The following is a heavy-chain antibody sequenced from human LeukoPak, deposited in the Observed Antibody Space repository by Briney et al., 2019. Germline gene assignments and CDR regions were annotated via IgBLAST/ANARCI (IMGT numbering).Heavy chain of an antibody. D-gene: IGHD3-10*01. J-gene: IGHJ5*02. CDR1: GGSLNSY. Sequence: PSETLSLTCTVSGGSLNSYWSWIRQPAGKGLEWIGRISGSGTITYNPAPQSRLRISIDTSKNQFSLKLMSVTAADTAVYSCARDSGTTGEVTFDPWGPGTLVTVSS. CDR3: ARDSGTTGEVTFDP. CDR2: ISGSGTI. V-gene: IGHV4-4*07.